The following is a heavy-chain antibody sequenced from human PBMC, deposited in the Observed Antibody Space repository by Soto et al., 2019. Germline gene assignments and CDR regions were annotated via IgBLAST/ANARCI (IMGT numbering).Heavy chain of an antibody. J-gene: IGHJ6*02. V-gene: IGHV3-9*01. Sequence: EVQLVESGGGLVQPGRSLRLSCAASGFTFDDYAMHWVRQRPGRGLEWVSGITCNSDEIGYPDSVKGRFSISRDNAKKYLYLQMNSLRPDETALYYCAASRGFDSSGYSGYYYGMDVWGQGTTVTVSS. D-gene: IGHD3-22*01. CDR1: GFTFDDYA. CDR2: ITCNSDEI. CDR3: AASRGFDSSGYSGYYYGMDV.